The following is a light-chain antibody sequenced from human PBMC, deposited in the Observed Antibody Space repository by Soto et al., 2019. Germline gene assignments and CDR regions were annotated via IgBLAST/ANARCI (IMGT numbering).Light chain of an antibody. CDR1: ERITNW. CDR2: GAS. J-gene: IGKJ5*01. CDR3: QQTYSIPIT. V-gene: IGKV1-12*01. Sequence: DVQMTQSPSSLSASVGDSVTITCRASERITNWLAWYQQKPGTAPKSLIYGASDLQSGVPSRFSGSGYGTEFTLTIHNLQPEDFATYYCQQTYSIPITFGQGTRLEIK.